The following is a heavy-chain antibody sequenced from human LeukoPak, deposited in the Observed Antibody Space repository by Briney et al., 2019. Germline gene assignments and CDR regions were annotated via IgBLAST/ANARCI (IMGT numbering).Heavy chain of an antibody. CDR1: GGSISSYY. CDR2: FYYTGST. J-gene: IGHJ4*02. V-gene: IGHV4-59*08. D-gene: IGHD6-19*01. CDR3: ATLRGSSGWYDY. Sequence: ASETLSLTCTVSGGSISSYYWSWIRQPPGKGLEWIGYFYYTGSTNYNHSLKSRVTISIDASKKQFSLKLSSVTAADTAVYYCATLRGSSGWYDYWGQGTLVTVSS.